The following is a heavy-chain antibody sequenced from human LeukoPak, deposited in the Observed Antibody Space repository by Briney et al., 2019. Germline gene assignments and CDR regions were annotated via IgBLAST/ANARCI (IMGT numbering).Heavy chain of an antibody. J-gene: IGHJ4*02. CDR1: GYSISSGYY. Sequence: SETLSLTCTVSGYSISSGYYWGWVRQPPGKGLEWIGTIYHSGTTYYSPSLKSRVTISVDTSKNQFSLKLSSVTAADTAVYYCARDLQGVGYSYGYIDYWGQGTLVTVSS. D-gene: IGHD5-18*01. V-gene: IGHV4-38-2*02. CDR2: IYHSGTT. CDR3: ARDLQGVGYSYGYIDY.